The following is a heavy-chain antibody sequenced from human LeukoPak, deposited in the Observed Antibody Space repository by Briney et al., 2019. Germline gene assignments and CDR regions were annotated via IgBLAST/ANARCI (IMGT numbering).Heavy chain of an antibody. D-gene: IGHD6-13*01. Sequence: PSETLSLTCTVSGGSISSSSYYWGWIRQPPGKGLEWIGSIYYSGSTYYNPSLKSRVTISVDTSKNQFSLKLSSVTAADTAVYYCARDMYSSSWYGWGNWFDPWGQGALVTVSS. J-gene: IGHJ5*02. CDR3: ARDMYSSSWYGWGNWFDP. CDR1: GGSISSSSYY. CDR2: IYYSGST. V-gene: IGHV4-39*07.